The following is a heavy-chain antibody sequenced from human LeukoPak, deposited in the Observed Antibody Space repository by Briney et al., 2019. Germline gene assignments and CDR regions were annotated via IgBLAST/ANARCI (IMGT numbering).Heavy chain of an antibody. CDR2: IYSPGST. J-gene: IGHJ1*01. CDR3: AGAREYCIDSNCYEYFQD. V-gene: IGHV3-53*01. CDR1: GLTVRTNS. Sequence: GGSLRLSCAASGLTVRTNSMIWVRQAPGKGLEWVSVIYSPGSTSYEDSVNGRFTISRDTSKNTVSLQMNSLRAEDTAVYYCAGAREYCIDSNCYEYFQDWGQGTLVTVSS. D-gene: IGHD2-2*01.